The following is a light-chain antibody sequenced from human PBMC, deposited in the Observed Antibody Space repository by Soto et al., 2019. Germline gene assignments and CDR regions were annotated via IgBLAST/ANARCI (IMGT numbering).Light chain of an antibody. J-gene: IGKJ1*01. CDR1: QSISSSS. CDR3: QQYGSSPWT. CDR2: GAS. Sequence: ELVLTQSPGTLSLSPGERATLSCRASQSISSSSLAWYQQKPGQAPRLLIYGASSRAAGIPDRFSGSGSGTDFTLNISRLQPEDFAVYYCQQYGSSPWTFGQGTKVEIK. V-gene: IGKV3-20*01.